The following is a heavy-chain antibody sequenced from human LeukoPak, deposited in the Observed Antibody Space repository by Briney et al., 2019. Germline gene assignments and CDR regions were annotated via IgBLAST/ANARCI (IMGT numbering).Heavy chain of an antibody. J-gene: IGHJ5*02. CDR3: ARRSGSYYCNWFDP. CDR1: GYTFTSYD. Sequence: ASVKVSCKASGYTFTSYDINWVRQATGQGLEWMGWMNPNSGNTGYTQKFQGRVTMTRNTSISTAYMELSSLRSEDTAVYYCARRSGSYYCNWFDPWGQGTLVTVSS. V-gene: IGHV1-8*01. D-gene: IGHD3-10*01. CDR2: MNPNSGNT.